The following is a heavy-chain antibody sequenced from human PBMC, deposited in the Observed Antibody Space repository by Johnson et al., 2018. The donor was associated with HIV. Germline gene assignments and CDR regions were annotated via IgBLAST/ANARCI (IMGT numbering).Heavy chain of an antibody. J-gene: IGHJ3*02. Sequence: VQLVESGGGLVKPGGSLRLSCAASGFTFSDYYMSWIRQAPGKGLEWVSAISGSGGSTYYADSVKGRFTISRDNSKNTLYLQMNSLRAEDTAVYYCARERDDSSGYYYHDAFDIWGQGTMVTVSS. CDR1: GFTFSDYY. V-gene: IGHV3-23*04. D-gene: IGHD3-22*01. CDR2: ISGSGGST. CDR3: ARERDDSSGYYYHDAFDI.